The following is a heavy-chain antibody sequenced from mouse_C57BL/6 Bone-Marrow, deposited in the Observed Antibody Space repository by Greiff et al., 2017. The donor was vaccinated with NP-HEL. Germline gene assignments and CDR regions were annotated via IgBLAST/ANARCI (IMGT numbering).Heavy chain of an antibody. Sequence: EVMLVESGGDLVKPGGSLKLSCAASGFTFSSYGMSWVRQTPDKRLEWVATISSGGSYTYYPDSVKGRFTISRDNAKNTLYLQMSSLKSEDTAMYYCARPHYSNYGGAMDYWGQGTSVTVSS. V-gene: IGHV5-6*01. D-gene: IGHD2-5*01. J-gene: IGHJ4*01. CDR2: ISSGGSYT. CDR1: GFTFSSYG. CDR3: ARPHYSNYGGAMDY.